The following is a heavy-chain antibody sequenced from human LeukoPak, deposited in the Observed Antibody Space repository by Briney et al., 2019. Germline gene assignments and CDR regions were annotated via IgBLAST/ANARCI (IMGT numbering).Heavy chain of an antibody. J-gene: IGHJ4*02. CDR3: ARHKLDYGGKVYYFDY. CDR2: IYYSEST. CDR1: GGSISSYY. Sequence: ASETLSLTCTVSGGSISSYYWSWIRQPPGKGLEWIGYIYYSESTDYNPSLKSRVTISVDTSKNQFSLKLSSVTAADSAVYYCARHKLDYGGKVYYFDYWGQGTVVTVSS. V-gene: IGHV4-59*08. D-gene: IGHD4-23*01.